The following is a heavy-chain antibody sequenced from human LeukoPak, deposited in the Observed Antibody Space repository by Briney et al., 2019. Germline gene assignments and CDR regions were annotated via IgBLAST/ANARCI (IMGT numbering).Heavy chain of an antibody. D-gene: IGHD3-16*01. J-gene: IGHJ6*02. CDR3: ARFGVDYDMDV. V-gene: IGHV4-59*11. CDR2: IHYSGRP. CDR1: GGTISGHY. Sequence: SETLSLTCTVSGGTISGHYWTWIRQPPGKGLEWIGQIHYSGRPDYNPSLKSRVTISVDTSKNQLSLKVTSVTGADTAVYYCARFGVDYDMDVWGQGTTVTVSS.